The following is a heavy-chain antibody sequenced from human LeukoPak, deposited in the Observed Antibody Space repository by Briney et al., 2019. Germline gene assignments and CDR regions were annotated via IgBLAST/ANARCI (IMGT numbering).Heavy chain of an antibody. Sequence: GASVKVSCKTSGYTFTTYHINWVRQAPGQGLEWLGWVNPYSGDRGYAQKFQGRLSITSDTSISTASMELGSLRSDDTAVYFCARTTSLAASGYDYWGQGTLVTVSS. J-gene: IGHJ4*02. D-gene: IGHD6-25*01. CDR2: VNPYSGDR. V-gene: IGHV1-8*03. CDR1: GYTFTTYH. CDR3: ARTTSLAASGYDY.